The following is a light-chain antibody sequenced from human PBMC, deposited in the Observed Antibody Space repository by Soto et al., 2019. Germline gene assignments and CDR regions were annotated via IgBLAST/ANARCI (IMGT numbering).Light chain of an antibody. CDR1: QDISNR. Sequence: DIQMTQSPSALSAAVGDRVTITCRASQDISNRLGWFQQRPGTAPKRLIYSASGLETGVPSRFSGTGSGTEFTPTITSLQPEDFATYYCQQHASYPRDFGQGTKVDIK. J-gene: IGKJ1*01. CDR3: QQHASYPRD. V-gene: IGKV1-17*03. CDR2: SAS.